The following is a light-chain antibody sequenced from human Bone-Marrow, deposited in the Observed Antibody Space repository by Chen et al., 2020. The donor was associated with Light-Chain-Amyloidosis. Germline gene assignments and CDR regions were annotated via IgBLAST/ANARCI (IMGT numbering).Light chain of an antibody. CDR3: QVWDRSSDRPV. V-gene: IGLV3-21*02. Sequence: SYVLTQPSSVSEAPGQTATIACGGNNIGSTSVHWYQQTPGQAPLLVVYDDSDRPSGIPERLSGSNYGNTATLTISRVEAGDEADYYCQVWDRSSDRPVFGGGTKLTVL. CDR1: NIGSTS. J-gene: IGLJ3*02. CDR2: DDS.